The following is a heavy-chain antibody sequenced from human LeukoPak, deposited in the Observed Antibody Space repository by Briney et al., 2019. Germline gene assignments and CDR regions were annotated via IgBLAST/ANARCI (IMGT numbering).Heavy chain of an antibody. J-gene: IGHJ4*02. Sequence: GGSLRLSCAASGFTFSSYEMNWVRQAPGKGLEWVSYISSSVSTIYYADSGKGRFTISRDNAKNSLYLQMNSLRAEDTAVYYCARELRDIVATTFDYWGQGTLVTVSS. CDR2: ISSSVSTI. CDR3: ARELRDIVATTFDY. CDR1: GFTFSSYE. D-gene: IGHD5-12*01. V-gene: IGHV3-48*03.